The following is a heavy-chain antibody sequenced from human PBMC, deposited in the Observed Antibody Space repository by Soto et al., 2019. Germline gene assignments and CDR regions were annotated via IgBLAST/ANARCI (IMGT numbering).Heavy chain of an antibody. D-gene: IGHD5-12*01. J-gene: IGHJ6*02. Sequence: ASVKVSCKASGYTFTSYDINWVRQATGQGLEWMGWMNPNSGNTGYAQKFQGRVTMTRNTSISTAYMELSSLRSEDTAVYYCAAKSASKWQAPYYYYYGIDVWGQGTTVTVS. CDR1: GYTFTSYD. CDR2: MNPNSGNT. V-gene: IGHV1-8*01. CDR3: AAKSASKWQAPYYYYYGIDV.